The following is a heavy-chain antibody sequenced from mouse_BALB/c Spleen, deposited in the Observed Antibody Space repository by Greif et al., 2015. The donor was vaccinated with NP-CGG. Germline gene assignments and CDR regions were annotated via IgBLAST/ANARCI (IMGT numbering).Heavy chain of an antibody. D-gene: IGHD2-10*01. CDR3: ARGGAYYGNPLAMDY. Sequence: EVKVVESGGGLVQPGGSRKLSCAASGFTFSSFGMHWVRQAPEKGLEWVAYISSGSSTIYYADTVKGRFTISRNNPKNTLFLQMTSLRSEDTAMYYCARGGAYYGNPLAMDYWGQGTSVTVSS. CDR1: GFTFSSFG. V-gene: IGHV5-17*02. CDR2: ISSGSSTI. J-gene: IGHJ4*01.